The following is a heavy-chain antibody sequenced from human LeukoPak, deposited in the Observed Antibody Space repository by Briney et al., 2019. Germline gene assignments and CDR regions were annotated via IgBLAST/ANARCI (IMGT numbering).Heavy chain of an antibody. D-gene: IGHD5-18*01. CDR2: IYDSGAT. CDR1: GGSISSSSSIC. CDR3: ARARHLPNTAMVGPHFDY. Sequence: SETLSLTCAVSGGSISSSSSICWTWVRQPPGKGLEWIGEIYDSGATNYNPSLKSRVTMLLDKSKNQFSLKLSSVTAADTAVYYCARARHLPNTAMVGPHFDYWGQGTLVTVSS. V-gene: IGHV4-4*02. J-gene: IGHJ4*02.